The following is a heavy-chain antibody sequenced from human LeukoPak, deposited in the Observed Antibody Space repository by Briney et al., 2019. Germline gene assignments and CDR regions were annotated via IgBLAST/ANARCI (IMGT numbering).Heavy chain of an antibody. J-gene: IGHJ5*02. CDR2: ISGSGGST. CDR1: GFMFSNYA. D-gene: IGHD3-22*01. Sequence: PGGSLRLSCVVSGFMFSNYAMSWVRPAPRKGLEWVSGISGSGGSTHYVDSVKGRFTISRDNSKNTLYLQMNSLRAEDTAVYYCAKCPTYYYDSSGSNWFDPWGQGTLVTVSS. V-gene: IGHV3-23*01. CDR3: AKCPTYYYDSSGSNWFDP.